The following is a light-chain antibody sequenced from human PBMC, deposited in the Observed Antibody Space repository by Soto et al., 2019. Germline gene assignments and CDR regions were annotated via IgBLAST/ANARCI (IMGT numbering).Light chain of an antibody. Sequence: QSALTQPPFASGSPGQSGTISCTGTSSDFGGDNYVSWYQQHPGKAPKLIIYEVTKRPSGVPDRFSGSKSGNTASLTVSGLQAEDESDYYCSSYAGSNSYVFGTGTKLTVL. CDR3: SSYAGSNSYV. CDR2: EVT. V-gene: IGLV2-8*01. J-gene: IGLJ1*01. CDR1: SSDFGGDNY.